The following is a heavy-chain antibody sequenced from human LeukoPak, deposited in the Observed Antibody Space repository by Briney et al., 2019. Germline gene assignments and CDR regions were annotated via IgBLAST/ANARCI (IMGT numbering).Heavy chain of an antibody. Sequence: PSETLSLTCTVSGGSISSYYWSWIRQPPGKGLEWIGYIYYSGSTNYNPSLKSRVTISVDTSKNQFSLKLSSVTAADTAVYYCARGDIAAAEPNFDYWGQATLVTVSS. J-gene: IGHJ4*02. CDR2: IYYSGST. CDR1: GGSISSYY. CDR3: ARGDIAAAEPNFDY. D-gene: IGHD6-13*01. V-gene: IGHV4-59*01.